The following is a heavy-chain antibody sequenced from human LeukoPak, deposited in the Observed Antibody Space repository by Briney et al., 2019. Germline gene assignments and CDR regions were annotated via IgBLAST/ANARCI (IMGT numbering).Heavy chain of an antibody. CDR1: GYTFTDYY. D-gene: IGHD3-22*01. CDR2: INPNSGGT. Sequence: ASVKVSCKASGYTFTDYYMHWVRQAPGQGLEWMGWINPNSGGTNYAQKFQGRVTMTRDTSISTAYMELSRLRSDDTAVYYCAIASYYYDSSGYPGYYFDYWGQGTLVTVSS. CDR3: AIASYYYDSSGYPGYYFDY. J-gene: IGHJ4*02. V-gene: IGHV1-2*02.